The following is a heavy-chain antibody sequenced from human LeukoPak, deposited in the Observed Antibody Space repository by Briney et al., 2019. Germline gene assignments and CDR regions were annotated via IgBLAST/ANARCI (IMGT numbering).Heavy chain of an antibody. CDR3: ARERNTNNYYYGMDV. CDR1: GYTFTGYY. CDR2: INPNSGGT. V-gene: IGHV1-2*04. J-gene: IGHJ6*02. Sequence: GASVKVSCKASGYTFTGYYMHWVRQAPGQGLEWMGWINPNSGGTNYAQKFQGWVTMTRDTSISTAYMELSRLRSDDTAVYYCARERNTNNYYYGMDVRGQGTTVTVSS. D-gene: IGHD1-1*01.